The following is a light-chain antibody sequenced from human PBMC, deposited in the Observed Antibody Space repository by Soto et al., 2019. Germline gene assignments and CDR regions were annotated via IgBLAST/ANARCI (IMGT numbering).Light chain of an antibody. CDR1: QSVSSF. CDR3: QHRSSWPGA. V-gene: IGKV3-11*01. CDR2: DAS. Sequence: EFVLTQSPDTLSLSPGERATLSCRASQSVSSFLAWYQLKPGQAPRLLIYDASNRATGIPARFSGSGSGTDFTLTISSLEPEDFAVYYCQHRSSWPGAFGPGTKVDIK. J-gene: IGKJ3*01.